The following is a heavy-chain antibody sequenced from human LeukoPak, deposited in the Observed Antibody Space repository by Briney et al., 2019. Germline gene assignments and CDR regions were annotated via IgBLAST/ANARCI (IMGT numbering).Heavy chain of an antibody. CDR1: GLTFNNYA. CDR3: AIPPGIAAAGNKT. J-gene: IGHJ5*02. CDR2: ISKSGDHT. D-gene: IGHD6-13*01. V-gene: IGHV3-23*01. Sequence: GGSLRLSCAVSGLTFNNYAMSWVRQAPGKGLEWVSAISKSGDHTYYADSVKGRFTISRDNSKNTLYLQMNSLRAEDTAVYYCAIPPGIAAAGNKTWGQGTLVTVSS.